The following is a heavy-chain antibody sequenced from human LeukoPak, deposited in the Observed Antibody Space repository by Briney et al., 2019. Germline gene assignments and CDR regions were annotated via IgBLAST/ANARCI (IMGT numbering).Heavy chain of an antibody. CDR3: AKGLGYSRGVWFDP. Sequence: GGSLRLSCAASRFAFNNYAMSWVRQAPGKGLEWVSSISGSGASTYYADSVKGRFTISRDNSSNTLYLQMNSLRAEDTAVYYCAKGLGYSRGVWFDPWGQGTLVTVSS. CDR1: RFAFNNYA. J-gene: IGHJ5*02. D-gene: IGHD5-24*01. V-gene: IGHV3-23*01. CDR2: ISGSGAST.